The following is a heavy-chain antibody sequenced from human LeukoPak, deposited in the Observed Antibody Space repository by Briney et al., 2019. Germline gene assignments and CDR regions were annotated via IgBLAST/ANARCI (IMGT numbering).Heavy chain of an antibody. CDR1: GGSISSGGYY. V-gene: IGHV4-31*03. CDR3: ARDLLWEGGAFDT. D-gene: IGHD1-26*01. Sequence: SETLSLTCTVSGGSISSGGYYWSWIRLHPGKGLEWIGYIYYSGSTYYNPSLKSRVTISVDTSKNQFSLKLSSVTAADTAVYYCARDLLWEGGAFDTWGQGTMVTVSS. CDR2: IYYSGST. J-gene: IGHJ3*02.